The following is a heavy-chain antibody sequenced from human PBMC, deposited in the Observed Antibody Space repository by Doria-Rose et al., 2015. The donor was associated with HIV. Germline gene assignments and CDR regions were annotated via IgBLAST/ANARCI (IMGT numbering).Heavy chain of an antibody. D-gene: IGHD3-3*01. CDR1: GASVSSRGYY. V-gene: IGHV4-31*02. Sequence: VSGASVSSRGYYWNWIRQVPGKGLESLGYTYYTGTSDYSPSLKSRLNLAVDTSKNQFSLKLSFVTVADTAVYYCARMGSYRELDYWGQGALVIVSA. CDR3: ARMGSYRELDY. CDR2: TYYTGTS. J-gene: IGHJ4*02.